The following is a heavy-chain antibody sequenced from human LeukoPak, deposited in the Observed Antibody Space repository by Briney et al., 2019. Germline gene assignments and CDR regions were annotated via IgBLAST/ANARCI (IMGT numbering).Heavy chain of an antibody. CDR2: ISNNGGYT. J-gene: IGHJ4*02. CDR3: AKGGKWDVTPFDY. V-gene: IGHV3-23*01. Sequence: GGSLRLSCAASGFTFSSSAMSWVRQAPGKGLEWVSAISNNGGYTYYADSVQGRFTISRDNSKSTLCLQMNSLRAEDTAVYYCAKGGKWDVTPFDYWGQGTLVTVSS. CDR1: GFTFSSSA. D-gene: IGHD1-26*01.